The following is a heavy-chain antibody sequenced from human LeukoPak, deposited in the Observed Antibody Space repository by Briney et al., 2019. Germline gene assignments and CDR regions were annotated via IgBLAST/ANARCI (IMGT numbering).Heavy chain of an antibody. CDR1: GGSISSYH. V-gene: IGHV4-59*08. J-gene: IGHJ3*02. D-gene: IGHD2-21*01. Sequence: ASETLSLTCTVSGGSISSYHWIWIRQPPGKGLEWIGYIHYSGSTNYNPSLKSRVTTSVDTSKKQFSLKLRSVTAADTAVYYCARSVSWGLLVRDDAFDIWGQGTMVTVSS. CDR2: IHYSGST. CDR3: ARSVSWGLLVRDDAFDI.